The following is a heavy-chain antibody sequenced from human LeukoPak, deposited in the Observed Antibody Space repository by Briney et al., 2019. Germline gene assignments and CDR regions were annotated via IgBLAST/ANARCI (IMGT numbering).Heavy chain of an antibody. CDR1: GFTFSSYA. V-gene: IGHV3-23*01. CDR2: ISGSGGST. CDR3: AKGAHKWQVYLFDY. Sequence: GGSLRLSCEASGFTFSSYAMSWVRQAPGKGLEWVSAISGSGGSTYYADYVKGRFTISRDNSKSTLYLQMNSLRAEDTAVYYCAKGAHKWQVYLFDYWGQGTLVTVSS. D-gene: IGHD6-19*01. J-gene: IGHJ4*02.